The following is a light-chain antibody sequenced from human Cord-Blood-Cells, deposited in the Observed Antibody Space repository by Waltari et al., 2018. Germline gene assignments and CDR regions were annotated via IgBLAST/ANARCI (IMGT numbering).Light chain of an antibody. J-gene: IGKJ1*01. CDR3: QQYNNWHTWT. Sequence: EIVITQSPATLSVSPGERATLAGRASQSVSSNLAWYQQKPGQAPRLLIYGASTRATGIPARVSGSGSGTEFTLTISSLQSEDFAVDYCQQYNNWHTWTFGQGTKVEIK. CDR2: GAS. V-gene: IGKV3D-15*01. CDR1: QSVSSN.